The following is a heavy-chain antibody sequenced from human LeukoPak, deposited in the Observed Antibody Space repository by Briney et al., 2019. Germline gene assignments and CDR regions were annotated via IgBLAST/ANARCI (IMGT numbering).Heavy chain of an antibody. CDR3: ARAWGPNYDFWSGNGPFDY. J-gene: IGHJ4*02. V-gene: IGHV4-4*07. CDR2: IYTSGST. Sequence: SETLSLTCTVSGGSISSYYWSWIRQPAGEGLEWIGRIYTSGSTNYNPSLKSRVTMSVDTSKNQFSLKLSSVTAADTAVYYCARAWGPNYDFWSGNGPFDYWGQGTLVTVSS. CDR1: GGSISSYY. D-gene: IGHD3-3*01.